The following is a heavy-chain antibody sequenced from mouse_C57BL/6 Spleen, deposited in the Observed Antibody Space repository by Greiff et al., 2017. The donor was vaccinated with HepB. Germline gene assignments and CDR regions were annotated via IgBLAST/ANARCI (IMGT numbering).Heavy chain of an antibody. J-gene: IGHJ3*01. CDR3: ARAPYDRRSAWFAY. D-gene: IGHD2-12*01. CDR2: ISSGSSTI. V-gene: IGHV5-17*01. CDR1: GFTFSDYG. Sequence: EVQVVESGGGLVKPGGSLKLSCAASGFTFSDYGMHWVRQAPEKGLEWVAYISSGSSTIYYADTVKGRFTISRDNAKNPLFLQMTSLRSEDTALYYWARAPYDRRSAWFAYWGQGTLVTVSA.